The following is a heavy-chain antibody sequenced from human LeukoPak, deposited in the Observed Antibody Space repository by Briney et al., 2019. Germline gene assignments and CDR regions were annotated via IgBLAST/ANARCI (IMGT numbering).Heavy chain of an antibody. V-gene: IGHV3-64*04. CDR1: GFTFSSYA. Sequence: GGSLRLSCSASGFTFSSYAMHWVRQAPGKGLEYVSSISSNGGSTYYADSVKGRFTISRDNSKNPLFLQMNSLRAEDTAVYYCASSPWGIQAFDIWGQGTMVTVSS. CDR2: ISSNGGST. J-gene: IGHJ3*02. CDR3: ASSPWGIQAFDI. D-gene: IGHD3-16*01.